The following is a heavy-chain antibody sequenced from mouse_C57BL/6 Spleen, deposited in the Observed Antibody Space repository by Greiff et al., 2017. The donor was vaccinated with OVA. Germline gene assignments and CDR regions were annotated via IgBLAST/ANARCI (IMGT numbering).Heavy chain of an antibody. CDR3: ARGGYDGYYNY. D-gene: IGHD2-3*01. Sequence: QVQLKQSGAELARPGASVKLSCKASGYTFTSYGISWVKQRTGQGLEWIGEIYPRSGNTYYNEKFKGKATLTADKSSSIAYMELRSLTSEDSAVYFCARGGYDGYYNYWGQGTTLTVSS. V-gene: IGHV1-81*01. J-gene: IGHJ2*01. CDR2: IYPRSGNT. CDR1: GYTFTSYG.